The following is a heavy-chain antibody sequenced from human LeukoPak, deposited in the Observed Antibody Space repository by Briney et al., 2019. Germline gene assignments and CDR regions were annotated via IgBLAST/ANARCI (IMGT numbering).Heavy chain of an antibody. CDR3: ARGGYDFWSGYSVPRY. CDR1: GYTFTGYY. J-gene: IGHJ4*02. V-gene: IGHV1-2*02. Sequence: ASVKVSCKASGYTFTGYYMHWVGQAPGQGLEGMGGINPNSGGTNYAQKFQCRVTMTRDTSISTAYMELSRLRSDDTAVYYCARGGYDFWSGYSVPRYWGQGTLVTVSS. D-gene: IGHD3-3*01. CDR2: INPNSGGT.